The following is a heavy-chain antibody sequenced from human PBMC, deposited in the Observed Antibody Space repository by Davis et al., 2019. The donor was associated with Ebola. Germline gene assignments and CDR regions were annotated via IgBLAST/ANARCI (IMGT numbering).Heavy chain of an antibody. CDR2: IIPIFGTA. D-gene: IGHD1-1*01. Sequence: SVKVSCKASGGTFSSYAISWVRQAPGQGLEWMGGIIPIFGTANYAQKFQGRVTITADESTSTAYMELSSLRSEDTAVYYCARTTGTTHYFDYWGQGTLVTVSS. CDR3: ARTTGTTHYFDY. V-gene: IGHV1-69*13. J-gene: IGHJ4*02. CDR1: GGTFSSYA.